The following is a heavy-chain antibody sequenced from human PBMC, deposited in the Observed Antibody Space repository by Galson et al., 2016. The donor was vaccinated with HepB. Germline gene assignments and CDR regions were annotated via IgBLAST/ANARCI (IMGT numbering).Heavy chain of an antibody. V-gene: IGHV4-31*03. J-gene: IGHJ5*02. CDR1: GDSINNENYY. CDR2: IYYNGNT. CDR3: ARVAGYTASSGEEWFDP. Sequence: LSLTCTVSGDSINNENYYWSWIRQHPGEGLEFIGFIYYNGNTYYNPSLKSRVTISVDTSKNQFSLKLTSMTAADTAVYYCARVAGYTASSGEEWFDPWGQGALVTVSS. D-gene: IGHD3-16*01.